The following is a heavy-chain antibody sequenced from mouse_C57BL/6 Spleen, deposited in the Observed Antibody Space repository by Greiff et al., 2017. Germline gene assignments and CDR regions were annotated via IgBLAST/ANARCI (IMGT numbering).Heavy chain of an antibody. V-gene: IGHV5-4*01. CDR2: ISDGGSYT. Sequence: EVKLMESGGGLVKPGGSLKLSCAASGFTFSSYAMSWVRQTPEKRLEWVATISDGGSYTYYPDNVKGRFTISRDNAKNNLYLQMSHLKSEDTAMYYCAREDYDDAMDYWGQGTSVTVSS. CDR1: GFTFSSYA. CDR3: AREDYDDAMDY. D-gene: IGHD2-4*01. J-gene: IGHJ4*01.